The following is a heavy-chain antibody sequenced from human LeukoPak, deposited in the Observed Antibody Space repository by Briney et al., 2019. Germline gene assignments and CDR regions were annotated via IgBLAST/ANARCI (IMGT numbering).Heavy chain of an antibody. CDR1: GLTFDDSA. CDR3: AKESGKFDY. Sequence: GGSLRLSCVASGLTFDDSAMHWVRQAPGKGLEWVSLISGGGGSTFYADSVKGRFSISRDNSKNSLYLQMNSLRPEDTAMYYCAKESGKFDYWGQGTLVAVSS. CDR2: ISGGGGST. J-gene: IGHJ4*02. V-gene: IGHV3-43*02.